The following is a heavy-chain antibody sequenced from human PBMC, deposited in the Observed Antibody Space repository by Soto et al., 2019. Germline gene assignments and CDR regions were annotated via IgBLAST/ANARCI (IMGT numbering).Heavy chain of an antibody. CDR1: GFTFSTYA. CDR3: AKGFGVFWTYLYFDY. D-gene: IGHD3-3*01. CDR2: ISGAGGST. Sequence: EVQLLESGGGLVQPGGSLRLSCAASGFTFSTYAMSWVRQAPGKGLEWVSAISGAGGSTYYADSVKGRFTVSRENSKNTLYLQMGSLRAEDTAVYYCAKGFGVFWTYLYFDYWVQGTLVTVSS. V-gene: IGHV3-23*01. J-gene: IGHJ4*02.